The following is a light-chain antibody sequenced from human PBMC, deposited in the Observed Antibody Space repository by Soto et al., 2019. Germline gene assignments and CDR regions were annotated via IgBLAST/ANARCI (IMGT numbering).Light chain of an antibody. CDR1: QSVSSN. CDR2: GAS. CDR3: QQYNNWPPQIT. Sequence: EIVLSQSPATLCVSPGERATLSCRASQSVSSNLAWYQQKPGQSPRLLIYGASTRATGLPARFSGSGSGTEFTLTISSLQSEDFAVYYCQQYNNWPPQITFGQGTRLEIK. V-gene: IGKV3-15*01. J-gene: IGKJ5*01.